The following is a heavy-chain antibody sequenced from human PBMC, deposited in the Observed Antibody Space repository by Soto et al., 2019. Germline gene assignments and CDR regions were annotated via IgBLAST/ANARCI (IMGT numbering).Heavy chain of an antibody. CDR3: TLRGVIIKRDYYYYGMDV. D-gene: IGHD3-10*01. J-gene: IGHJ6*02. CDR2: MNPNSGNT. V-gene: IGHV1-8*01. Sequence: QVQLVQSGAEVKKPGASVKVSCKASGYTFTSYDINWVRQATGQVLDWMGWMNPNSGNTGYAQKFQGRVTMTRNTYISTAYMELSSLRSEDTAVYYCTLRGVIIKRDYYYYGMDVWGQGTTVTVSS. CDR1: GYTFTSYD.